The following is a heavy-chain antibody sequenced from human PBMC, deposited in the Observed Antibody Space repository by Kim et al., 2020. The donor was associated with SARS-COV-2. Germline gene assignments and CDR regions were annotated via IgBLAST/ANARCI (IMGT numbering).Heavy chain of an antibody. D-gene: IGHD3-10*01. V-gene: IGHV3-53*01. CDR1: GFTVSSNY. CDR2: IYSGGST. Sequence: GGSLRLSCAASGFTVSSNYMSWVRQAPGKGLEWVSVIYSGGSTYYADSVKGRFTISRDNSKNTLYLQMNSLRAEDTAVYYCARDHAVRGVGVDGMDVWGQGPTVTVSS. J-gene: IGHJ6*02. CDR3: ARDHAVRGVGVDGMDV.